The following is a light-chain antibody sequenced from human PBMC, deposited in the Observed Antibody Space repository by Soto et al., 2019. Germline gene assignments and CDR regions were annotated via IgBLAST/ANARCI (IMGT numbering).Light chain of an antibody. J-gene: IGLJ1*01. CDR2: DVT. CDR3: TSYTSSSTYV. Sequence: QSALTQPASVSGSPGQSITISCTGTSSDVGGYNYVSWYQQHPGKAPKLMIYDVTNRPSGVSNRFSGSKSANTASLTISGLQAEDEADYYCTSYTSSSTYVFGPGTKLTVL. CDR1: SSDVGGYNY. V-gene: IGLV2-14*01.